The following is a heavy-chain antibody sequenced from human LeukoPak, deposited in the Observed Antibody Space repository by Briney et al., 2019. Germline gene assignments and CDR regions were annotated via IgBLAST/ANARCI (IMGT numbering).Heavy chain of an antibody. V-gene: IGHV3-48*04. J-gene: IGHJ4*02. D-gene: IGHD3-16*02. CDR2: SSSSSTI. CDR1: GFTFSSYS. CDR3: ARGGFIVGANQYFQW. Sequence: GGSLRLSCAASGFTFSSYSMNWVRQAPGKGLEWVSYSSSSSTIYYADSVKGRFTISRDNTKNTLYLQMDSLRVEDTAVYYCARGGFIVGANQYFQWWGQGTRVIVSS.